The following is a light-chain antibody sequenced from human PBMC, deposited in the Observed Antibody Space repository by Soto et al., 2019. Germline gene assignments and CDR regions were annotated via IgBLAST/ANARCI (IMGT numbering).Light chain of an antibody. CDR3: QRYSSYSA. CDR1: QSIRSW. J-gene: IGKJ1*01. CDR2: KAS. Sequence: DIQMTQSPSTLSASVGDRVTITCRASQSIRSWLAWYQQKPGKAPKLLIYKASSLESGVPSRFSGSGSGTEFTLTISGMQPDDFATYYCQRYSSYSAFGQGTKVEIK. V-gene: IGKV1-5*03.